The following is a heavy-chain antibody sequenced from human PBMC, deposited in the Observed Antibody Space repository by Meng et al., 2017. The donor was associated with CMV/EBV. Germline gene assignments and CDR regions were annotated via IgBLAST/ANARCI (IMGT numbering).Heavy chain of an antibody. D-gene: IGHD2-2*01. J-gene: IGHJ4*02. CDR2: INHSGST. Sequence: GSLRLSCAVYGGSFSGYYWSWIRQPPGKGPEWIGEINHSGSTNYNPSLKSRVTISVDTSKNQFSLKLSSVTAADTAVYYCARGYCSSTSCPNYFDYWGQGTLVTVSS. V-gene: IGHV4-34*01. CDR3: ARGYCSSTSCPNYFDY. CDR1: GGSFSGYY.